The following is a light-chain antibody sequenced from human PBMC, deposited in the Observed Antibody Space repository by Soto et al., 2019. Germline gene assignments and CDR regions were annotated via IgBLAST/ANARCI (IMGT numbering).Light chain of an antibody. J-gene: IGKJ1*01. CDR2: KAS. Sequence: DIQMTQSPSTLSGSVGDRVTITCRASQTISSWLAWYQQKPGKAPKLLIYKASTLKSGVPSRFSGSGSGTEFTLTISSLQPEDFATYYCQQSYYTLWTFGQGTKVDI. CDR1: QTISSW. CDR3: QQSYYTLWT. V-gene: IGKV1-5*03.